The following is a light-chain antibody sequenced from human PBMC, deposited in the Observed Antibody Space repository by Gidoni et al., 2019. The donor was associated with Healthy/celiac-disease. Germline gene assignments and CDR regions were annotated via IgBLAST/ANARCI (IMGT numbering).Light chain of an antibody. J-gene: IGKJ1*01. CDR3: QQYNSYSRT. Sequence: DIQMPQSPSTLSASVGDRVTITCRASQSISNWLAWYQQKPGKAPKLLIYKASSLESGVPSRFSGSGSGTEFTLTISSLQPDDFATYYCQQYNSYSRTFGQGTKVEIK. CDR2: KAS. CDR1: QSISNW. V-gene: IGKV1-5*03.